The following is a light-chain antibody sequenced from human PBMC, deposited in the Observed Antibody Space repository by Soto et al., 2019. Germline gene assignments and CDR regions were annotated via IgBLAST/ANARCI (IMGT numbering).Light chain of an antibody. CDR1: QSVSSN. CDR2: GAS. CDR3: QQYNNWPPYT. Sequence: EIVMTQSPATLSVSPGERATLSCRASQSVSSNLAWYQQKPGQAPRLLIYGASTRATGIPARFSGSGSGTAFTLTISSLQSEDFAVYYCQQYNNWPPYTCGQGTKLEIK. V-gene: IGKV3-15*01. J-gene: IGKJ2*01.